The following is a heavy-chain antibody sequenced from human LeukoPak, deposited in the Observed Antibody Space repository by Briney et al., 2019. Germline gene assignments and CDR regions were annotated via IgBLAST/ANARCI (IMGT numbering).Heavy chain of an antibody. CDR3: ARSDSYGYAIDY. V-gene: IGHV1-18*01. CDR1: DYTFTTPG. J-gene: IGHJ4*02. CDR2: ISGYNAAT. D-gene: IGHD5-18*01. Sequence: GASVKVSCKTSDYTFTTPGINWVRQAPGQGLEWMGWISGYNAATDYAQKIRGRVTMTIDTSTSTAYLDLSNLRSDDTAVYYCARSDSYGYAIDYWGQGTLVTVSS.